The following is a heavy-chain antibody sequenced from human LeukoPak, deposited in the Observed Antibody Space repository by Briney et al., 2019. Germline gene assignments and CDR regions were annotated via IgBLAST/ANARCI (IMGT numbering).Heavy chain of an antibody. J-gene: IGHJ4*02. V-gene: IGHV3-66*01. CDR2: IYGGGST. Sequence: PGGSLRLSCAASGFTVSSNYMIWVRQAPGKGLEWVSVIYGGGSTYYADSVRGRFTISRDNSKNTLYLQMNSLRAEDTAVYYCARDSMVRGVDYWGQGTLVSVSS. CDR3: ARDSMVRGVDY. D-gene: IGHD3-10*01. CDR1: GFTVSSNY.